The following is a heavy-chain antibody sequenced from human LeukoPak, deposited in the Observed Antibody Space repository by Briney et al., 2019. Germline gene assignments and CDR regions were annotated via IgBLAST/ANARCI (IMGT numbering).Heavy chain of an antibody. V-gene: IGHV3-7*01. J-gene: IGHJ4*02. D-gene: IGHD3-10*01. CDR3: AKDGTRGIRFGKIPHYFDY. CDR2: IKQDGSEK. Sequence: LSGGSLRLSCAASGFTFSSYWMSWVRQAPGKGLEWVANIKQDGSEKYYVDSVKGRFTISRDNAKNSLYLQMNSLRVDDTAVYYCAKDGTRGIRFGKIPHYFDYWGQGTLVTVSS. CDR1: GFTFSSYW.